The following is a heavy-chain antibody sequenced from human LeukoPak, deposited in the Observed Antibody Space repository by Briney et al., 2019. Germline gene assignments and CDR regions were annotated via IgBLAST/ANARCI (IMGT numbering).Heavy chain of an antibody. J-gene: IGHJ3*02. V-gene: IGHV3-21*01. D-gene: IGHD3-10*01. Sequence: GGSLRLSCAASGFTFSSYSMNWVRQAPGKGLEWVSSISSSSSYIYYADSVKGRFTISRDNAKNSLYLQMNSLRAEDTAVYYCARDIKGWSYYGSGSYRGAFDIWGQGAMVTVSS. CDR1: GFTFSSYS. CDR2: ISSSSSYI. CDR3: ARDIKGWSYYGSGSYRGAFDI.